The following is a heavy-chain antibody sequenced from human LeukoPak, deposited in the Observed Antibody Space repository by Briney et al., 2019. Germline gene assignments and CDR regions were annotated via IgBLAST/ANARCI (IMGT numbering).Heavy chain of an antibody. CDR1: GGSFSGYY. Sequence: SETLSLTCAVYGGSFSGYYWSWIRQPPGKGLEWIGEINHSGSTNYNPSLKSRVTISVDTSKNQFSLKLSSVTAADTAVYYCARAGSGYHRDFDYWGQGTLVTVSS. D-gene: IGHD3-22*01. V-gene: IGHV4-34*01. J-gene: IGHJ4*02. CDR3: ARAGSGYHRDFDY. CDR2: INHSGST.